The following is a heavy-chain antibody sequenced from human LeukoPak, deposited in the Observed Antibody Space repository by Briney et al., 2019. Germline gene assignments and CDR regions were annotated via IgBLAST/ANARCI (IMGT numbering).Heavy chain of an antibody. CDR1: GYTFTGYY. Sequence: ASVKVSCKASGYTFTGYYMYWVRQAPGQGLEWMEWINPNSGDTNYAQKFQGWVTMTRDTSISTAYMELSRLKSDDTAVYYCARWGIGDLRNTFDIWGHGTMVTVSS. D-gene: IGHD3-10*01. J-gene: IGHJ3*02. CDR2: INPNSGDT. V-gene: IGHV1-2*04. CDR3: ARWGIGDLRNTFDI.